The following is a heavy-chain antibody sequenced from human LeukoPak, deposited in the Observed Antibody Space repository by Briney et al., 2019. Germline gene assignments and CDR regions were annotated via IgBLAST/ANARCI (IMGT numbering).Heavy chain of an antibody. V-gene: IGHV4-39*01. D-gene: IGHD3-9*01. CDR2: IYYSGSP. CDR1: GGSISSSSYY. CDR3: AGPAYYDILTGYYTDAFDI. J-gene: IGHJ3*02. Sequence: TSETLSLTCTVSGGSISSSSYYWGWIRQPPGKGLEWIGSIYYSGSPYYNPSLKSRVTISVDTSKNQFSLKLSSVTAADTAVYYCAGPAYYDILTGYYTDAFDIWGQGTMVTVSP.